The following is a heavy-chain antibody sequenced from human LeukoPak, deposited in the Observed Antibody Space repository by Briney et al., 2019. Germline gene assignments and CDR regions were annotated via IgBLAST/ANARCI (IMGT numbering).Heavy chain of an antibody. V-gene: IGHV3-33*01. CDR2: IWYDGSNK. CDR1: GFTFSSYG. CDR3: ARGELGILPDY. Sequence: PGGSLRLPCAASGFTFSSYGMHWVRQAPGKGLEWVAVIWYDGSNKYYADSVKGRFTISRDNSKNTLYLQMNSLRAEDTAVYYCARGELGILPDYWGQGTLVTVSS. J-gene: IGHJ4*02. D-gene: IGHD7-27*01.